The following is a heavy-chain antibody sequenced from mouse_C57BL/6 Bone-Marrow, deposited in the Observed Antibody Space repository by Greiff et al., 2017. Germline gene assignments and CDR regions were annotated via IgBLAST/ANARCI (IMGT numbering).Heavy chain of an antibody. CDR2: IWSGGST. D-gene: IGHD2-4*01. Sequence: QVQLKQSGPGLVQPSQSLSITCTVSGFSLTSYGVHWVRQSPGKGLEWLGVIWSGGSTDYNAAFISRLSISKDNSKSQVFFKMNSLQADDTAIYYCARMDDYDFWFAYWGQGTLVTVSA. CDR1: GFSLTSYG. CDR3: ARMDDYDFWFAY. J-gene: IGHJ3*01. V-gene: IGHV2-2*01.